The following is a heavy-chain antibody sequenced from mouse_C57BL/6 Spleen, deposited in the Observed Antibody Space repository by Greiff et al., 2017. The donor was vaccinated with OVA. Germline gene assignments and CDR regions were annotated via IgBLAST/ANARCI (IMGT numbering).Heavy chain of an antibody. CDR1: GYSFTGYY. J-gene: IGHJ1*03. Sequence: EVKLMESGPELVKPGASVKISCKASGYSFTGYYMNWVKQSPEKSLEWIGEINPSTGGTTYNQKFKAKATLTVDKSSSTAYMQLKSLTSEDSAVYYCARTGGRWYFDVWGTGTTVTVSS. D-gene: IGHD1-1*02. CDR2: INPSTGGT. V-gene: IGHV1-42*01. CDR3: ARTGGRWYFDV.